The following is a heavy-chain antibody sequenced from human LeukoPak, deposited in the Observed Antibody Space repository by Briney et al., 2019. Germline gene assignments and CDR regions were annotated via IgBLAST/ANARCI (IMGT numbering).Heavy chain of an antibody. CDR2: IYYSGST. Sequence: SETLSLTCTVSGGSISSGDYYWSWIRQPPGKGLEWIGYIYYSGSTYYNPSLKSRVTISVDTSKNQFSLKLSSVTAADTAVYYCAREVGRHYFDYWGQGTLVTVSS. D-gene: IGHD2-15*01. V-gene: IGHV4-30-4*08. CDR3: AREVGRHYFDY. J-gene: IGHJ4*02. CDR1: GGSISSGDYY.